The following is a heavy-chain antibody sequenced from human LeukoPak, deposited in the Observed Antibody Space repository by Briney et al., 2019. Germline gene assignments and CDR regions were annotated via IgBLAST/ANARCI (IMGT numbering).Heavy chain of an antibody. CDR3: AKDLGWELPAEAY. V-gene: IGHV3-23*01. J-gene: IGHJ4*02. D-gene: IGHD1-26*01. Sequence: GGSLRLSCVASGFTFKSYVMNWVRQAPGRGREWLATIYGSGVSISYAHSVTGRFTISRDNSNNTLYLQMNSLRAEDTAMYYCAKDLGWELPAEAYWGQGILVTVSS. CDR1: GFTFKSYV. CDR2: IYGSGVSI.